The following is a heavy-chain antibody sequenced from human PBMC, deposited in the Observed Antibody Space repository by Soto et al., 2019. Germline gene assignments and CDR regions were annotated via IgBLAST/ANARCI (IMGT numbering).Heavy chain of an antibody. Sequence: PSETLSLTCTVSVDSIKSSYWSWVRQRPGRGLEWIGYVYYTGTTNSNPSPKSRVTISADTSKNLFSLKVVSVTPADTAVYFCARDMSGGSSWYEFDSWGPGTLVTVSS. D-gene: IGHD6-13*01. V-gene: IGHV4-59*01. J-gene: IGHJ4*02. CDR2: VYYTGTT. CDR1: VDSIKSSY. CDR3: ARDMSGGSSWYEFDS.